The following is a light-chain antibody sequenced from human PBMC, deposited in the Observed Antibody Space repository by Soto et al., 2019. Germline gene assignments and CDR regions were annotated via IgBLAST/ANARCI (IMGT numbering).Light chain of an antibody. Sequence: EIVLTQSPGTLFLSPGERATLSCRASQSVSSSSLAWYQQKPGQAPRLLIYGASSRATGIPDRFSDSGSGTDFTLTISRLEPEDFAVYFCQHFGSSPGYTFGQGTKLQIK. CDR1: QSVSSSS. CDR3: QHFGSSPGYT. V-gene: IGKV3-20*01. J-gene: IGKJ2*01. CDR2: GAS.